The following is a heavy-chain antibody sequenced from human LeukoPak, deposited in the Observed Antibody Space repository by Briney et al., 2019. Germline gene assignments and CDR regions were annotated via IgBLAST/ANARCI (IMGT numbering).Heavy chain of an antibody. Sequence: GESLKISCKGSAYSFTNYWISWVHQMPGKVLEWMGRIDPGDSQTNYSPSFQGYVTISADKSISTAYLQWRSLKASDTAMYYCARHSSVLNSFDPWGQGTLVTVSS. CDR3: ARHSSVLNSFDP. CDR1: AYSFTNYW. CDR2: IDPGDSQT. V-gene: IGHV5-10-1*01. D-gene: IGHD3-22*01. J-gene: IGHJ5*02.